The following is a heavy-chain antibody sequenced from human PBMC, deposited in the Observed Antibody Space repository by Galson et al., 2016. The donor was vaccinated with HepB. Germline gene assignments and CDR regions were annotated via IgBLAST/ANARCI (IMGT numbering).Heavy chain of an antibody. CDR3: ARIYLLGRGFGS. V-gene: IGHV6-1*01. Sequence: CAISGDSVSSNSAGWYWIRQSPSRGLECLGRTFYRSNWQNDYAESVRSRLTITPDTTKNQFSLQLTSVTPEDTAVYYCARIYLLGRGFGSWGQGTRVTVSS. CDR1: GDSVSSNSAG. J-gene: IGHJ4*02. CDR2: TFYRSNWQN. D-gene: IGHD3-10*01.